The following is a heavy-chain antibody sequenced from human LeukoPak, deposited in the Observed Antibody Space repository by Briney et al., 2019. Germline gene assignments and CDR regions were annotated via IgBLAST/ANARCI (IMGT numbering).Heavy chain of an antibody. J-gene: IGHJ4*02. V-gene: IGHV4-39*01. CDR3: AGRLYFDY. D-gene: IGHD4-11*01. CDR1: GYSISSSSYY. CDR2: IYYSGST. Sequence: SETLSLTCTVSGYSISSSSYYWGWIRQPPGKGLEWIGSIYYSGSTYYNPSLKSRDTISVDTSKNQFSLKLSSVTAADTAVYYCAGRLYFDYWGQGTLVTVSS.